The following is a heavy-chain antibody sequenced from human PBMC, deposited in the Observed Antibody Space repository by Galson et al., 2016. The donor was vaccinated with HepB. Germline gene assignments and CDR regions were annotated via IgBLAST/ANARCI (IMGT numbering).Heavy chain of an antibody. CDR2: VSDDGTHT. V-gene: IGHV3-30-3*01. CDR3: ARSSSCSTINCFLPFDS. Sequence: SLRLSCAASGFTFSSHAMHWVRQAPGKGLEWVAIVSDDGTHTDYADSVKGRFTISRDNSKNTLYLQMNSPRAEDTSMYYCARSSSCSTINCFLPFDSWGLGTLVTVSS. CDR1: GFTFSSHA. D-gene: IGHD2-2*01. J-gene: IGHJ4*02.